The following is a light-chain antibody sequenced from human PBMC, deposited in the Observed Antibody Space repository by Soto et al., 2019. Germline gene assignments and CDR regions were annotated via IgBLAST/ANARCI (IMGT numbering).Light chain of an antibody. Sequence: QSALTQPASVSGSPGQSITISCTGSSSDIGRYDYVSWYQQLPGKAPTLIIYRVINRPSGISDRFSGSKSDNTASLTVSGLRADDEGLYFCSSYGGSNTFVFGSGTKLTVL. CDR3: SSYGGSNTFV. CDR1: SSDIGRYDY. J-gene: IGLJ1*01. CDR2: RVI. V-gene: IGLV2-14*03.